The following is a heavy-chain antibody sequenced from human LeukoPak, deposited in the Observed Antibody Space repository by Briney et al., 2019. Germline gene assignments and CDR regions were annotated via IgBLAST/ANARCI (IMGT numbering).Heavy chain of an antibody. CDR2: INPNSGGT. V-gene: IGHV1-2*06. CDR1: GYTFTGYY. Sequence: GASVKVSCKASGYTFTGYYMHWVRQAPGQGLEWMGRINPNSGGTNYAQKFQGRVTITRDTSISTASMEMSRLRSDHTAVYYCARGYSSSWYDAFDIWGQGTMVTVSS. CDR3: ARGYSSSWYDAFDI. J-gene: IGHJ3*02. D-gene: IGHD6-13*01.